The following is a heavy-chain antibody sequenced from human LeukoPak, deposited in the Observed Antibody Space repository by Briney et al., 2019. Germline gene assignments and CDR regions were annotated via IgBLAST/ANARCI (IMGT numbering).Heavy chain of an antibody. CDR1: GFTFSSHS. Sequence: GGSLRLSCGDSGFTFSSHSMNWVRQAPGKGLEWVSSISSSSSYIYYADSVKGRFTISRDNAKNSLYLQMNSLRPEDTAVYYCARSPYSASGFWLVAYYFDYWGQGTLVTVSS. D-gene: IGHD2-21*01. J-gene: IGHJ4*02. CDR2: ISSSSSYI. CDR3: ARSPYSASGFWLVAYYFDY. V-gene: IGHV3-21*01.